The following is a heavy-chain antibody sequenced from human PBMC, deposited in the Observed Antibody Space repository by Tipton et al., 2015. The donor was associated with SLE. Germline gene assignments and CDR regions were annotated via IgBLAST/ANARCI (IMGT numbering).Heavy chain of an antibody. D-gene: IGHD5-18*01. CDR3: AREDPGGYSYGRSYYFDY. J-gene: IGHJ4*02. V-gene: IGHV1-18*01. CDR2: ISADNGKT. CDR1: GYTFTTYG. Sequence: QVQLVQSGAEVKKPGASVKVSCKASGYTFTTYGFNWVRQAPGQGLEWMGWISADNGKTIYAQKLQGRLTMTTDTSTSTACMELRSLRSDDTAVYYCAREDPGGYSYGRSYYFDYWGQGTLVAVSS.